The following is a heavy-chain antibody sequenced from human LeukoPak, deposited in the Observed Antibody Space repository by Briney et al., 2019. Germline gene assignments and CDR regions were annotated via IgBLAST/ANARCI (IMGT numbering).Heavy chain of an antibody. V-gene: IGHV3-7*01. CDR1: GFTFSSYW. Sequence: GGSLRLSCAASGFTFSSYWMSWVRQTPGKGLEWVANIKQDGSAKYYVDSVTGRFTIFRDNAKNSLYLQMNSLRAEDTAVYYCARDPGIAAAGTVGYFDSWGQGTLVTVSS. CDR3: ARDPGIAAAGTVGYFDS. D-gene: IGHD6-13*01. CDR2: IKQDGSAK. J-gene: IGHJ4*02.